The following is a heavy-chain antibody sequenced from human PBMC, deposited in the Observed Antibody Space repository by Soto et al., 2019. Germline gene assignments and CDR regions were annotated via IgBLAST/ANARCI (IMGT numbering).Heavy chain of an antibody. V-gene: IGHV3-72*01. J-gene: IGHJ6*02. CDR3: AMLGGWSGGSSGMDV. Sequence: EVQLVESGGGLVQPGGSLRLSCAASGLIFSDYHMDWVRQAPGKGLEWVGRIRRKANSYTTEYAPSVKGRFTISRDDPKNSLYLQMNSLRSEDTAVYYCAMLGGWSGGSSGMDVWGQWTTVTVSS. CDR2: IRRKANSYTT. D-gene: IGHD6-19*01. CDR1: GLIFSDYH.